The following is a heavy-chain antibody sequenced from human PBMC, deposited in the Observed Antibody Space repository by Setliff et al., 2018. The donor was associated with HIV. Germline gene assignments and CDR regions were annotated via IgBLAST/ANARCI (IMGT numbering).Heavy chain of an antibody. J-gene: IGHJ6*03. D-gene: IGHD6-6*01. V-gene: IGHV4-39*01. CDR3: ARGGGTSSPIDYHYYIDV. CDR2: IYYTGSP. CDR1: GGSISSSYYY. Sequence: SETLSLTCTVSGGSISSSYYYWGWVRQPPGKGLEWIGGIYYTGSPFYKPSLKSRVTISVDTSNNQFSLKLSSVTAADTAVYYCARGGGTSSPIDYHYYIDVWGKGTTVTVSS.